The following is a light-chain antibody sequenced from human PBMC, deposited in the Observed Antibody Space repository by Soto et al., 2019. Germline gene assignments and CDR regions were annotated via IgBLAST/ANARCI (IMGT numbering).Light chain of an antibody. J-gene: IGKJ5*01. Sequence: DIQMTQSPSSLSASVGDRVTITCQARQDISNYLNWYQQKPGKAPKLLIYDASNLETGVPPRFSGSGSGTDFTFPISSLQTEDIATYYCQQYDNRPITFGQGTRLESK. CDR3: QQYDNRPIT. CDR2: DAS. V-gene: IGKV1-33*01. CDR1: QDISNY.